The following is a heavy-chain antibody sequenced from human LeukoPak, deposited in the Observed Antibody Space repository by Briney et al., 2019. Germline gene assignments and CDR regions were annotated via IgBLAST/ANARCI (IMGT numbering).Heavy chain of an antibody. Sequence: PGGSLRLSCAASGFTFSSYGMHWVRQAPGKGLEWVAVISYDGSNKYYADSVKGRFTISRENSKNTLYLQMNSLRAEDTAVYYCAKDSSGYTDYWGQGTLVTVSS. J-gene: IGHJ4*02. D-gene: IGHD3-22*01. V-gene: IGHV3-30*18. CDR2: ISYDGSNK. CDR3: AKDSSGYTDY. CDR1: GFTFSSYG.